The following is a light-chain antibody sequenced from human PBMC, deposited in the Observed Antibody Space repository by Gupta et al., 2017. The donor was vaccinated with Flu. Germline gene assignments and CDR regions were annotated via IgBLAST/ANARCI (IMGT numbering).Light chain of an antibody. V-gene: IGKV3-20*01. CDR1: QSVSSSY. CDR3: QQDGSSPWT. Sequence: GTLSLSPGERATLSCRASQSVSSSYLAWYQQKPGQAPRLLIYGAASRATGIPDRFSGSGSGTDFTLTISRLEPEDFAVYYCQQDGSSPWTFGQGTKVEIK. CDR2: GAA. J-gene: IGKJ1*01.